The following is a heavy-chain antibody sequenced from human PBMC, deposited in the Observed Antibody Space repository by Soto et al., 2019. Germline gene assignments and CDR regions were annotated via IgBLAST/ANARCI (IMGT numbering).Heavy chain of an antibody. CDR3: VKDIRTEAYGMEV. CDR2: ISYDGNRA. D-gene: IGHD2-21*01. CDR1: GFTFSSHG. J-gene: IGHJ6*02. V-gene: IGHV3-30*18. Sequence: QVQLVESGGGVVQLGRSLTLSCATSGFTFSSHGMHWVRQAPGKGLEWVAVISYDGNRAFYGDSVKGRFTISRDNFRNTHYLQMNSLRAEDTAVYYCVKDIRTEAYGMEVWGQGTKVTVSS.